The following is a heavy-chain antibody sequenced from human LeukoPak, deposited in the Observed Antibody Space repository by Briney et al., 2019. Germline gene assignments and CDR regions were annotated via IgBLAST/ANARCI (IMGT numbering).Heavy chain of an antibody. J-gene: IGHJ4*02. CDR1: GYTFTSYG. CDR2: ISAYNGNT. V-gene: IGHV1-18*01. CDR3: ARALTAYDSSGYVDY. D-gene: IGHD3-22*01. Sequence: ASVKVSCKASGYTFTSYGISWVRQAPGQGLEWMGWISAYNGNTNYAQKLQGRVTMTTDTSTSTAYMELRSLRSDDTAVYYCARALTAYDSSGYVDYWGQGTLVTVSS.